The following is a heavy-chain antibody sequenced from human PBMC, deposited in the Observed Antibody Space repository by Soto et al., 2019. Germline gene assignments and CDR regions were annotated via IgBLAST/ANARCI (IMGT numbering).Heavy chain of an antibody. CDR2: INPNSGGT. Sequence: ASVKVSCKASGYSFTGYCMHWVRQAPGQGLEWMGWINPNSGGTNYAQRFQGRVTMTRDTSISTAYMELSSLSSDDTAVYYCARDHNGGYSSYYYYAMDVWGQGTTVTVSS. V-gene: IGHV1-2*02. J-gene: IGHJ6*02. CDR1: GYSFTGYC. D-gene: IGHD1-26*01. CDR3: ARDHNGGYSSYYYYAMDV.